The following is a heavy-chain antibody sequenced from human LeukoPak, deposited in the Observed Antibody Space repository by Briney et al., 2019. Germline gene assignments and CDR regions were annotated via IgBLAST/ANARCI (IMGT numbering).Heavy chain of an antibody. D-gene: IGHD3-10*01. CDR2: INPNGGST. CDR3: ARDRMVRGAPMGY. V-gene: IGHV1-46*01. CDR1: GYRFTRYN. Sequence: ASVKVSCKASGYRFTRYNIHWVRQAPGQGLEWMGIINPNGGSTSYAQKFQGRVTMTRDTSTSTVYMELSSLRSEDTAVYYCARDRMVRGAPMGYWGQGTLVTVSS. J-gene: IGHJ4*02.